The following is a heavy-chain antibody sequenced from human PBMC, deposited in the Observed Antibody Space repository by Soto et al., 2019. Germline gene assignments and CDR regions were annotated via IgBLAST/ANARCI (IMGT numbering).Heavy chain of an antibody. Sequence: HPGGSLRLSCAASGFTFSTYAMNWVRQPPGKGLEWVSSISGSGAYTYYADSVQGRFTISRDNSKNTLNLQMNSLRAEDTAVYYCARDHHPYSTRYYFDYWGQGTLVTVSS. D-gene: IGHD2-2*01. CDR3: ARDHHPYSTRYYFDY. CDR1: GFTFSTYA. CDR2: ISGSGAYT. V-gene: IGHV3-23*01. J-gene: IGHJ4*02.